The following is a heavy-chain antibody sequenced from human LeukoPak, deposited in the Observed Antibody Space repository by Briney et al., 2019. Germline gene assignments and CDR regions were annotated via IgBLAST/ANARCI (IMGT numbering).Heavy chain of an antibody. CDR1: GFTFSNDS. V-gene: IGHV3-21*06. CDR2: ISTSSGYI. CDR3: VVPAAQNSELDY. Sequence: GGSLRLSCAASGFTFSNDSMNWVRQAPGKGLEGGGSISTSSGYIYSADSEKGRFTISRDNAKNSLYLQMTSLRAEDTAVYYCVVPAAQNSELDYWGQGTLVTVSS. J-gene: IGHJ4*02. D-gene: IGHD2-2*01.